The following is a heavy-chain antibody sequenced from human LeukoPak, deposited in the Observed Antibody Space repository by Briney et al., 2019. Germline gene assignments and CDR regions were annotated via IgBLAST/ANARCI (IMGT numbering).Heavy chain of an antibody. J-gene: IGHJ6*02. CDR2: ISAYNGNT. CDR3: ARDRYCTNGVCPVYYYYGMDV. D-gene: IGHD2-8*01. CDR1: GYTFTSYG. V-gene: IGHV1-18*01. Sequence: ASVKVPCKASGYTFTSYGISWVRQAPGQGLEWMGWISAYNGNTNYAQKLQGRVTMTTDTSTSTAYMELRSLRSDDTAGYYCARDRYCTNGVCPVYYYYGMDVRGQGTTVTVSS.